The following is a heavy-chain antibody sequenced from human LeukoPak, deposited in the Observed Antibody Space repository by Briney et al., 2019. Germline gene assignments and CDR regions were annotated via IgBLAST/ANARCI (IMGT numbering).Heavy chain of an antibody. CDR3: TGGSDKVLSGEYYYYMDV. CDR2: IKEDGSEK. J-gene: IGHJ6*03. V-gene: IGHV3-7*01. D-gene: IGHD2/OR15-2a*01. CDR1: GFTLSSYW. Sequence: PGGSLRLSCAASGFTLSSYWMSWVRQAPGKGLEWVANIKEDGSEKYYVDSVEGRFTISRDSAKNSLALQMHSLRAEDTAVYYCTGGSDKVLSGEYYYYMDVWGTGTTVTVSS.